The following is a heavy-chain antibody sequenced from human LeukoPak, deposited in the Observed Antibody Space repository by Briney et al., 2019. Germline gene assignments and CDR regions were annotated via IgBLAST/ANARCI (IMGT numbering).Heavy chain of an antibody. J-gene: IGHJ4*02. V-gene: IGHV4-4*07. CDR3: ARDHFHYYDSSGYCPLYY. CDR2: IYTSGST. Sequence: SETLSLTCTVSGGSISSYYWSWIRQPAGKGLEWIGRIYTSGSTNYNPSLKSRVTISVDTSKNQFSLKLSSVTAADTAVYYCARDHFHYYDSSGYCPLYYWGQGTLVTVSS. CDR1: GGSISSYY. D-gene: IGHD3-22*01.